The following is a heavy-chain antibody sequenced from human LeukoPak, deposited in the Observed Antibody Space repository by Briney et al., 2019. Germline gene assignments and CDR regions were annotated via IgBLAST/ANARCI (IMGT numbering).Heavy chain of an antibody. V-gene: IGHV4-34*01. J-gene: IGHJ5*02. CDR1: GGSFSGYY. D-gene: IGHD3-3*01. CDR3: AREGPYDFWSGYRAYNWFDP. Sequence: PSETLSLTCAVYGGSFSGYYWGWIRQPPGKGLEWIGEINHSGSTNYNPSLKSRVTISVDTSKNQFSLKLSSVTAADTAVYYCAREGPYDFWSGYRAYNWFDPWGQGTLVTVSS. CDR2: INHSGST.